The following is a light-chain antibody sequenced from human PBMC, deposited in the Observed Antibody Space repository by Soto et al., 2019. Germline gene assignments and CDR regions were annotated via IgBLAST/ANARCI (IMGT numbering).Light chain of an antibody. CDR2: DVT. J-gene: IGLJ1*01. Sequence: QSALTQPASVSGSPGQSITISCTGTSSDVGGYNSVSWYQQHPGKAPKVMIYDVTYRPSGVSNRFSGSKSGNTASLTISGLQAEDEADYYCSSYTSTITRVFGTGTKLTVL. V-gene: IGLV2-14*01. CDR3: SSYTSTITRV. CDR1: SSDVGGYNS.